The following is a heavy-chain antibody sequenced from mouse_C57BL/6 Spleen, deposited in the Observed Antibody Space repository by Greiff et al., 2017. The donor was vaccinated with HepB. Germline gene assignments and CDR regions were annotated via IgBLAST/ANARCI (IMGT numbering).Heavy chain of an antibody. CDR2: ISDGGSYT. CDR3: ARDHITTVVATYRYFDV. CDR1: GFTFSSYA. V-gene: IGHV5-4*01. D-gene: IGHD1-1*01. Sequence: DVHLVESGGGLVKPGGSLKLSCAASGFTFSSYAMSWVRQTPEKRLEWVATISDGGSYTYYPDNVKGRFTISRDNAKNNLYLQMSHLKSEDTAMYYCARDHITTVVATYRYFDVWGTGTTVTVSS. J-gene: IGHJ1*03.